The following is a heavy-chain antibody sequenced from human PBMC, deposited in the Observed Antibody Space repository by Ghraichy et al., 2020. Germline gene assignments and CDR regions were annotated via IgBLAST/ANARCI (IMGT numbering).Heavy chain of an antibody. V-gene: IGHV3-53*01. D-gene: IGHD6-13*01. CDR2: MYSGGAT. J-gene: IGHJ4*02. Sequence: GGSLRLSCAASGFTVSNNYMSWVRQAPGKGLEWISVMYSGGATYYADSVKGRFTISRDDYTNTLYLQMNRLRAEDTAVYYCALGDSDAWYTNCDYWGQGTLVTVSS. CDR3: ALGDSDAWYTNCDY. CDR1: GFTVSNNY.